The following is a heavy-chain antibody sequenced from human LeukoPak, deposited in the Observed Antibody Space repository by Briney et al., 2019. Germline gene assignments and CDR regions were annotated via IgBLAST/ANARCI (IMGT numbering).Heavy chain of an antibody. CDR2: ISYEGSNR. CDR1: GFSFSSYA. J-gene: IGHJ4*02. V-gene: IGHV3-30*04. D-gene: IGHD2-2*01. CDR3: ARGDCSSTSCYLFDY. Sequence: PGRSLRLSCAASGFSFSSYAMHWVRQAPGTGLEWVAVISYEGSNRYYADSVKGRFTISRDNSKSTLYLQMNSLRAEDTAVYYCARGDCSSTSCYLFDYWGQGTLVTVSS.